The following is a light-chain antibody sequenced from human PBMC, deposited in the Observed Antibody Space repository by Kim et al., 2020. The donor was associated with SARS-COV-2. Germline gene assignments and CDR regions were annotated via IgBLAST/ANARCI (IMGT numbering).Light chain of an antibody. J-gene: IGKJ2*03. CDR1: QSVSSN. CDR3: QQYNNWPPYS. Sequence: VSPGERAPLPCRASQSVSSNLAWYQQKPGQAPRLLSYGASTRATGIPARFSGSGSGTEFTLTISSLQSEDFAVYYCQQYNNWPPYSFGQGTKLEI. CDR2: GAS. V-gene: IGKV3-15*01.